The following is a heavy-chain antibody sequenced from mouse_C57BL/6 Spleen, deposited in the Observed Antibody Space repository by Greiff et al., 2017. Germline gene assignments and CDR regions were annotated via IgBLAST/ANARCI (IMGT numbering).Heavy chain of an antibody. V-gene: IGHV1-18*01. CDR2: INPNNGGT. D-gene: IGHD1-1*01. Sequence: VQLQQSGPELVKPGASVKIPCKASGYTFTDYNMDWVKQSHGKSLEWIGDINPNNGGTIYNQKFKGKATLTVDKSSSTAYMELRSLTSEDTAVYYFARKGDYGSSYWYFDVWGTVTTVTVSS. CDR3: ARKGDYGSSYWYFDV. J-gene: IGHJ1*03. CDR1: GYTFTDYN.